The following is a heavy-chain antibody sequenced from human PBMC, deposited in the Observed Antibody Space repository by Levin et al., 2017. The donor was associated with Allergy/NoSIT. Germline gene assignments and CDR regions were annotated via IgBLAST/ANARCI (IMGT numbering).Heavy chain of an antibody. Sequence: SQTLSLTCTVSGGSISSYYWSWIRQPPGKGLEWIGYIYYSGSTNYNPSLKSRVTISVDTSKNQFSLKLSSVTAADTAVYYCARGRGYYYGMDVWGQGTTVTVSS. V-gene: IGHV4-59*01. CDR2: IYYSGST. CDR3: ARGRGYYYGMDV. J-gene: IGHJ6*02. CDR1: GGSISSYY.